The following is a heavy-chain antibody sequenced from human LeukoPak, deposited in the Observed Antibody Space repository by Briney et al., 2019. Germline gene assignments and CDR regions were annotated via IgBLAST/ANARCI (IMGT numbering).Heavy chain of an antibody. CDR1: GFSFSIYA. Sequence: GGSLRLSCAAAGFSFSIYAMSWVRQAPGKGLEWISGISVSGGNTYYADSVKGRFTFSRDNSKNTMYLQMNSLRAEDTAVYYCAKALLCPSSLQCFFDYWGQGTLVTASS. CDR3: AKALLCPSSLQCFFDY. J-gene: IGHJ4*02. D-gene: IGHD6-13*01. V-gene: IGHV3-23*01. CDR2: ISVSGGNT.